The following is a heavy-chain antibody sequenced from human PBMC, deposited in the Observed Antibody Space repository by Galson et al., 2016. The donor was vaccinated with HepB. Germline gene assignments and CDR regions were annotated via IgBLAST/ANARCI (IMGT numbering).Heavy chain of an antibody. CDR1: GASITSGGYS. D-gene: IGHD3-3*01. CDR2: LSHGGVT. V-gene: IGHV4-30-2*01. J-gene: IGHJ4*02. CDR3: AGLPTYYDLSKGFTDY. Sequence: TLSLTCAVSGASITSGGYSWTWIRQPPGAGLEWIGYLSHGGVTHYNSSLKSRVSISGGRSKNQFSVSLNSVTAADTAVYFCAGLPTYYDLSKGFTDYWGPGTLVTVSS.